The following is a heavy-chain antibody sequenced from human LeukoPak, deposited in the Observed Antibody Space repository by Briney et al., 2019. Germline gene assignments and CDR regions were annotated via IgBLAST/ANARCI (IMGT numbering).Heavy chain of an antibody. CDR1: GFTFSTYG. CDR2: ISYDGSTK. Sequence: GGSLRLSCTASGFTFSTYGMHWVRQAPGKGLEWVTLISYDGSTKYYSDSVKGRFTLSRDNSKNTLYLQMNSLRAEDTAVYYCARDQIEATVYYYYYMDVWGKGTTVTVSS. J-gene: IGHJ6*03. V-gene: IGHV3-30*03. CDR3: ARDQIEATVYYYYYMDV. D-gene: IGHD5-12*01.